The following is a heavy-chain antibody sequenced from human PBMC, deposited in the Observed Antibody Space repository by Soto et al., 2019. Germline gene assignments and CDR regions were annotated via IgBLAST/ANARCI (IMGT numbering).Heavy chain of an antibody. CDR2: ISSSSSTI. J-gene: IGHJ6*02. V-gene: IGHV3-48*01. CDR1: GFTFSSYS. Sequence: EVQLVESGGGLVQPGGSLRLSCAASGFTFSSYSMNWVRQPPGKGLEWVSYISSSSSTIYYADSVKGRFTISRDNAKNSLYLQMNSLRAEDTAVYYCAREGHYYYYGMDVWGQGTTVTVSS. CDR3: AREGHYYYYGMDV.